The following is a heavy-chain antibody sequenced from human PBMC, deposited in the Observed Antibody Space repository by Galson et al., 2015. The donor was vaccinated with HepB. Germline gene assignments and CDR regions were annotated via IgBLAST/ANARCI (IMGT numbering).Heavy chain of an antibody. CDR1: GYSFTNYW. D-gene: IGHD2-15*01. V-gene: IGHV5-10-1*01. CDR2: IDPSDSYI. J-gene: IGHJ5*02. CDR3: ARHDCSAGGCYFSYWFDP. Sequence: QSGAEVKKPGESLRISCKGSGYSFTNYWITWVRQMPGKGLEWMGRIDPSDSYINYSPSFQGHVTISVDKSISTAYLQWSSLKASDTAMYDCARHDCSAGGCYFSYWFDPWGQGTLVTVSS.